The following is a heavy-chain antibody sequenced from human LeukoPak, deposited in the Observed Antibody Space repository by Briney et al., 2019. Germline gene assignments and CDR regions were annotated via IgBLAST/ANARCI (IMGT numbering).Heavy chain of an antibody. Sequence: PSETLSLTCTVSGGSISSSSYYWGWIRQPPGKGLEWIGSIYYSGSTYYNPSLKSRVTISIYTSKNQLSLKLSSVTAADTAVYYCARIDIVVVPAARKEFDYWGQGTLVTVSS. V-gene: IGHV4-39*01. CDR1: GGSISSSSYY. J-gene: IGHJ4*02. D-gene: IGHD2-2*01. CDR3: ARIDIVVVPAARKEFDY. CDR2: IYYSGST.